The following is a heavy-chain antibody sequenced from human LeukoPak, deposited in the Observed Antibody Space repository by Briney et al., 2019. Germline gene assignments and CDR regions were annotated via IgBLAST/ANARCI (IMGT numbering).Heavy chain of an antibody. Sequence: GGSLRLSCATSGFTFTTFWMHWVRQAPGKGLVWVSRINHDGSSTNYADSVKGRFTISRDNAKNTVYLQMNSLRAEDTSVYYCVRDWGYDSSGYWQKYFDTWGQGTLVTVSS. J-gene: IGHJ4*02. V-gene: IGHV3-74*01. CDR2: INHDGSST. CDR1: GFTFTTFW. CDR3: VRDWGYDSSGYWQKYFDT. D-gene: IGHD3-22*01.